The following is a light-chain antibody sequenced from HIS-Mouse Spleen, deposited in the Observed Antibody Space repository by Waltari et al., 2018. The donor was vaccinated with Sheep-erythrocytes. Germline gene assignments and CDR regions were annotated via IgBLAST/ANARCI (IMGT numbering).Light chain of an antibody. J-gene: IGKJ1*01. V-gene: IGKV1D-13*01. CDR1: QGISSA. Sequence: AIQLTQSPSSLSASVGDRVTITCRASQGISSALAWYQQKPGKAPKLLIYDASSLERGGPSRFSGSGSGTDFTLTISSLQPEDVATYYCQQFNNYPRTFGQGTKVEIK. CDR3: QQFNNYPRT. CDR2: DAS.